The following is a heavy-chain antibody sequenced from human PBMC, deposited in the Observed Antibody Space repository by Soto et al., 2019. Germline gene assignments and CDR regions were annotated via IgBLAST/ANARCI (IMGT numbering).Heavy chain of an antibody. V-gene: IGHV4-30-2*01. D-gene: IGHD3-10*01. J-gene: IGHJ5*02. Sequence: SETLSLTCAVSGGSIISGGYSWSWIRQPPGKGLEWIGYIYHSGSTYYNPSLKSRVTISVDRSKNQFSLKLSSVTAADTAVYYCARVYHGSGSYYNLDWFDPWGQGTLVTVSS. CDR2: IYHSGST. CDR3: ARVYHGSGSYYNLDWFDP. CDR1: GGSIISGGYS.